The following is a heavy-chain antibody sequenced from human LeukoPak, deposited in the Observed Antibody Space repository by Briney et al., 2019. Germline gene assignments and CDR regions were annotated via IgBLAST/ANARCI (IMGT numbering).Heavy chain of an antibody. D-gene: IGHD5-24*01. CDR2: ISSSGSTI. CDR1: GFIFSSYS. CDR3: ARDGFRDGYNDGYFEH. Sequence: SGGSLRLSCAASGFIFSSYSMNWVRQAPGKGLEWVSYISSSGSTIYYADSVKGRFTISRDNAKNSLYLQVNSLRAEDTAVYYCARDGFRDGYNDGYFEHWGQGTLVTVSS. J-gene: IGHJ1*01. V-gene: IGHV3-48*04.